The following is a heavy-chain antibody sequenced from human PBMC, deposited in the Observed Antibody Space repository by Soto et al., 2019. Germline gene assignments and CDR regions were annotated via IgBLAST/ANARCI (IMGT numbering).Heavy chain of an antibody. D-gene: IGHD3-3*01. CDR3: AKPEIRFLDYYYFDY. V-gene: IGHV3-23*01. CDR2: ISGSGGST. CDR1: GFTFSSYA. Sequence: PGGSLRLSCAASGFTFSSYAMSWVRQAPGKGLEWVSAISGSGGSTYYADSVKGRFTISRDNSKNTLYLQMNSLRAEDTAVYYCAKPEIRFLDYYYFDYWGQGTLVTVSS. J-gene: IGHJ4*02.